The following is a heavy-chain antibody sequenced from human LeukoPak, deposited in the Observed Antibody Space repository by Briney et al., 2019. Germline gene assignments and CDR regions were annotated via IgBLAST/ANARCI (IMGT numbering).Heavy chain of an antibody. V-gene: IGHV4-30-2*01. CDR1: GGSISSGGYS. Sequence: SQTLSLTCAVSGGSISSGGYSWSWIRQPPGKGLEWIGYIYHSGSTYYNPSLKSRVTISVDTSKNQFSLKLSSVTAADTAVYYCARAGDTMIEAFDYWGQGTLVTVSS. D-gene: IGHD3-22*01. CDR2: IYHSGST. J-gene: IGHJ4*02. CDR3: ARAGDTMIEAFDY.